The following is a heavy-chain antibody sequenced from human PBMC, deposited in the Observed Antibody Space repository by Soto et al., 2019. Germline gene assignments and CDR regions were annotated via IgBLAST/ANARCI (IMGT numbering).Heavy chain of an antibody. CDR3: AKAVPRFLEPESYYYYYGMDV. CDR1: GFTFDDYA. Sequence: ALRLSCAASGFTFDDYAMHWVRQAPGKGLEWVSGISWNSGSIGYADSVKGRFTISRDNAKNSLYLQMNSLRAEDTALYYCAKAVPRFLEPESYYYYYGMDVWGQGTTVTVS. J-gene: IGHJ6*02. CDR2: ISWNSGSI. V-gene: IGHV3-9*01. D-gene: IGHD3-3*01.